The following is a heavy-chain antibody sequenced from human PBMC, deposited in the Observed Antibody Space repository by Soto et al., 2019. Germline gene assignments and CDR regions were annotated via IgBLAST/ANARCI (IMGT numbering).Heavy chain of an antibody. V-gene: IGHV3-23*01. J-gene: IGHJ5*02. CDR3: AKAKAVHLYCTNGVCPNNWFDP. CDR2: FRESGGTT. D-gene: IGHD2-8*01. Sequence: GGSLRLSCAASGFGFTFSTSAMSWVRQAPGKGLEWVSTFRESGGTTRYANSVKGRFTISRDTAKNFLYLQMNRLRAEDTALYYCAKAKAVHLYCTNGVCPNNWFDPWGQGTLVTVSS. CDR1: GFGFTFSTSA.